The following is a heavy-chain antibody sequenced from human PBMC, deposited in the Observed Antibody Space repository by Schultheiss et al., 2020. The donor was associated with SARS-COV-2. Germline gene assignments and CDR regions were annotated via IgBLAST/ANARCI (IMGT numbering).Heavy chain of an antibody. Sequence: SETLSLTCTVSGGSISSSSYYWGWIRQPPGKGLEWIGYIYYSGSTNYNPSLKSRLTMSLDTSKNQFSLRLSSVTAADTAVYYCARVGGMVRGAEVRKKYYFDYWGQGTLVTVSS. J-gene: IGHJ4*01. V-gene: IGHV4-61*05. D-gene: IGHD3-10*01. CDR3: ARVGGMVRGAEVRKKYYFDY. CDR1: GGSISSSSYY. CDR2: IYYSGST.